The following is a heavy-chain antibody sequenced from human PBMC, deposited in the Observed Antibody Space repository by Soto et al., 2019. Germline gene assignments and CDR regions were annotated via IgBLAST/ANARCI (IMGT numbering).Heavy chain of an antibody. CDR1: GFTFTNAW. CDR3: TAPEDTDDSYGTYAVEI. CDR2: LKSKTDGGAT. J-gene: IGHJ3*02. V-gene: IGHV3-15*01. D-gene: IGHD1-1*01. Sequence: EVQLVESGGGLVRPGGSLRLSCTASGFTFTNAWMHWVRQAPGKGLEWIGRLKSKTDGGATDYAAPVKGRFTISSDDSKKTLCLQMNRLKTEDSAVYYCTAPEDTDDSYGTYAVEIWGQGTVVTVSS.